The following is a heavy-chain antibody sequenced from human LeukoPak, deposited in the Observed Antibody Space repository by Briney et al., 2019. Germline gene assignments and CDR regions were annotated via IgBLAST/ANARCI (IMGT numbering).Heavy chain of an antibody. CDR1: GGSFSGYY. V-gene: IGHV4-34*01. CDR3: ARVSRYCSSTSCYRYYYMDV. D-gene: IGHD2-2*01. J-gene: IGHJ6*03. Sequence: SETLSLTCAVYGGSFSGYYWSWIRQPPGKGLEWIGEINHSGSTNYNPSLKSRVTISVDTSKNQFSLKLSSVTAADKAVYYCARVSRYCSSTSCYRYYYMDVWGKGTTVTVSS. CDR2: INHSGST.